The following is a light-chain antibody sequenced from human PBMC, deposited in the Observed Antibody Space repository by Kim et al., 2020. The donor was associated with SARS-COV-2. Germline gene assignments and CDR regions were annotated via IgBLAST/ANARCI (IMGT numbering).Light chain of an antibody. CDR3: LLYYGGAQV. CDR1: TGAVTSGYY. V-gene: IGLV7-43*01. Sequence: PGGPVTHTGASSTGAVTSGYYPNWFQQKPGQAPRALIYSTSNKYSWTPARFSGSLLGGKAALTLSGVQPEDEAEYYCLLYYGGAQVFGGGTQLTVL. J-gene: IGLJ3*02. CDR2: STS.